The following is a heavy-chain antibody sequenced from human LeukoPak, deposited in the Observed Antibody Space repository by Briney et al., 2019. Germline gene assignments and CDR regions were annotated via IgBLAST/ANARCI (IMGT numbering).Heavy chain of an antibody. V-gene: IGHV1-2*02. CDR1: GYTFTSSD. D-gene: IGHD6-13*01. J-gene: IGHJ4*02. Sequence: ASVEVSCKASGYTFTSSDINWVRQATGQGLEWMGWINPNSGGTNYAQKFQGRVTMTRDTSISTAYMELSRLRSDDTAVYYCARGEGLWIAAAGFDYWGQGTLVTVSS. CDR2: INPNSGGT. CDR3: ARGEGLWIAAAGFDY.